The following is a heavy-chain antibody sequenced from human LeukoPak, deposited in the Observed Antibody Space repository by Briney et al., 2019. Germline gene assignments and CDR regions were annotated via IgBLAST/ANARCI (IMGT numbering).Heavy chain of an antibody. CDR3: ARGGYFSSTSCYGGGYFDY. CDR1: GGSISSYY. CDR2: IYTSGST. Sequence: SETLSLTCTVSGGSISSYYWTWIRQPAGKGLEWIGRIYTSGSTNYNPSLKSRVTMSVDTSKNQFSLKLSHVPAADTAVYYCARGGYFSSTSCYGGGYFDYWGQGTLVTVSS. D-gene: IGHD2-2*01. V-gene: IGHV4-4*07. J-gene: IGHJ4*02.